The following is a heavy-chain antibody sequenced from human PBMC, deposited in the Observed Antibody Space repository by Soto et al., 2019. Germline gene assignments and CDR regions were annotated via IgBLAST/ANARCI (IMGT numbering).Heavy chain of an antibody. Sequence: QVQLQESGPGLVKPSETLSLTCTVSGGSISGGDYYWPWIRQSPGKGLEWIGNIYYTGTAYYNPCLKTRVTIPVDTSNNQVSLSLTSVTATDTAVYYCARGMGMIRRHDSWGQGTLVIVST. CDR1: GGSISGGDYY. CDR3: ARGMGMIRRHDS. J-gene: IGHJ4*02. D-gene: IGHD3-22*01. CDR2: IYYTGTA. V-gene: IGHV4-30-4*01.